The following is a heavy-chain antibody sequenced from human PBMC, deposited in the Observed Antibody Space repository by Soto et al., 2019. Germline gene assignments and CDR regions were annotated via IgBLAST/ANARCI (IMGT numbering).Heavy chain of an antibody. D-gene: IGHD3-22*01. CDR2: MNPNSGNT. V-gene: IGHV1-8*01. CDR3: ARWDSSGYYYPRYYYYGMDV. Sequence: ASVKVSCKASGYTFTSCDINWVRQATGQGLEWMGWMNPNSGNTGYAQKFQGRVTMTWNTSISTAYMELSSLRSEDTAVYYCARWDSSGYYYPRYYYYGMDVWGQGTKVTVSS. CDR1: GYTFTSCD. J-gene: IGHJ6*02.